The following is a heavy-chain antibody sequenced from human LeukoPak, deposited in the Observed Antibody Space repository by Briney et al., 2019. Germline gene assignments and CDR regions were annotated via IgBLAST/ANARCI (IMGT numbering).Heavy chain of an antibody. J-gene: IGHJ5*02. V-gene: IGHV1-8*01. CDR1: GYTLTSYD. CDR3: ARGSWFDP. CDR2: MSPNSGNT. Sequence: ASVKVSCKASGYTLTSYDINWVRQATGPGLEWMGWMSPNSGNTGYAHKFQGRVTMTRNTSISTAYMELSSLGSEDTAVYYCARGSWFDPWGQGTLVTVSS.